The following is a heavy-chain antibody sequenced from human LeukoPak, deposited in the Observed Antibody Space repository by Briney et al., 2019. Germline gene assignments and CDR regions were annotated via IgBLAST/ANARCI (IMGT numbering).Heavy chain of an antibody. CDR3: VKDRPCETCMPMDA. V-gene: IGHV3-23*01. Sequence: GGSLRLSCAASGFSFTDYSMRWVRQAPGKGLEWVAGLGRSGEYKYYADSVKGRFTISRDNSKDTVSLQMNSLRAEDSAIYFCVKDRPCETCMPMDAWGQGTTVTVSS. J-gene: IGHJ6*02. D-gene: IGHD2-2*01. CDR1: GFSFTDYS. CDR2: LGRSGEYK.